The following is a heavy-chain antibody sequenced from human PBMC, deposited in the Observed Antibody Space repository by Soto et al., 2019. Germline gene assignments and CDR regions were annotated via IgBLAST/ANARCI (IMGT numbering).Heavy chain of an antibody. V-gene: IGHV3-30*04. Sequence: GGSLRLSCAASGFTFSDYAMHWVRQAPGKGLEWVAVVAYDGRSKYYADSVKGRFTIPRDNSRTTVYLQMNSLRDEDTAMYYCAGDDILVSPGGSCHYGMRVWGRGTRVT. D-gene: IGHD2-15*01. CDR1: GFTFSDYA. CDR3: AGDDILVSPGGSCHYGMRV. J-gene: IGHJ6*02. CDR2: VAYDGRSK.